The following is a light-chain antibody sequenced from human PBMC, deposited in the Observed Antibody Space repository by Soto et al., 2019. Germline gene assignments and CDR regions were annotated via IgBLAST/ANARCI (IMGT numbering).Light chain of an antibody. CDR3: QQYYSSPSFT. Sequence: EIVLTQSPGTLSLSPGERATLSCRASQSVSSSYLDWYQQKPGQAPRLLIYGASSIATGIPDRLSGSGSGTDFTLTISRLEPEDWAVYYGQQYYSSPSFTFGLGTKVDI. J-gene: IGKJ3*01. CDR2: GAS. CDR1: QSVSSSY. V-gene: IGKV3-20*01.